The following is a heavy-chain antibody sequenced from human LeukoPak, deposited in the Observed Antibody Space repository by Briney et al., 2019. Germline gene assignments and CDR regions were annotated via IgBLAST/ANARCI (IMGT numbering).Heavy chain of an antibody. V-gene: IGHV3-74*01. J-gene: IGHJ5*02. Sequence: PGRSLRPSCAPSAITFGNNWMHWVRQGPGKGLVWISRINSDGGGAIYADPVKGRFTVSRDNAKNTLYLQMNSLRAEDTAVYYCARDVPHNWFDTWGQGTLVTVSS. CDR1: AITFGNNW. CDR3: ARDVPHNWFDT. CDR2: INSDGGGA.